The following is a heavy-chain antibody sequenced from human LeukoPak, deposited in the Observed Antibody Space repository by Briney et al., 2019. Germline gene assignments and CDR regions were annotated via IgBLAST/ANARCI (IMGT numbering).Heavy chain of an antibody. Sequence: GGSLGLSCAASGFTFSSYSMNWVRQAPGKGLEWVSYISSTSNTMYYADSVKGRFTISRDNAKTSLYLQMNSLTPEDTAVYYCARISVIRGLSSFDSWGQGTLVTVSS. J-gene: IGHJ4*02. CDR3: ARISVIRGLSSFDS. CDR2: ISSTSNTM. V-gene: IGHV3-48*04. CDR1: GFTFSSYS. D-gene: IGHD3-10*01.